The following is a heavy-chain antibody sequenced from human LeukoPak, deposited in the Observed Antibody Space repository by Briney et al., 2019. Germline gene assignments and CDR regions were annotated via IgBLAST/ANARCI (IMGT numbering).Heavy chain of an antibody. CDR3: AIRAGDGLRYFDF. CDR2: IGAGGVRT. Sequence: GGSLRLSCAASGFAFSRYAMSWVRQAPGKGLEWVSVIGAGGVRTQYADSVKGRFTISRDNSNNTLYLRMNSLRADDTAIYYCAIRAGDGLRYFDFWGQGTLITVSS. D-gene: IGHD3-10*01. CDR1: GFAFSRYA. J-gene: IGHJ4*02. V-gene: IGHV3-23*01.